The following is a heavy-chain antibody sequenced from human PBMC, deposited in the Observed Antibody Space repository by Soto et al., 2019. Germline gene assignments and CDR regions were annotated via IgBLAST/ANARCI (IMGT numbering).Heavy chain of an antibody. J-gene: IGHJ3*02. Sequence: GESLKISCKGSGCSFTSYWIGWVRQMPGKGLEWMGIIYPGDSDTRYSPSFQGQVTISADKSISTAYLQWSSLKASDTAMYYCARHFYGDYEQDAFDIWGQGTMVTVSS. CDR1: GCSFTSYW. CDR3: ARHFYGDYEQDAFDI. D-gene: IGHD4-17*01. CDR2: IYPGDSDT. V-gene: IGHV5-51*01.